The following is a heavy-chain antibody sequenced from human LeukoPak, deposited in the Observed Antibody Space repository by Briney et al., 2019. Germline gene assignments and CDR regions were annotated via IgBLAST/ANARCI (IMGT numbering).Heavy chain of an antibody. V-gene: IGHV4-38-2*02. CDR2: MYHSGST. J-gene: IGHJ4*02. Sequence: PSETLSLTCSVSGYSISSAYYWGWIRPPPGKGLEWIGTMYHSGSTNYNPSLKSRVTISVDTSKNQFSLKLSFVTAADTAVYYCARFGRHITMVRGVRKGVFDYWGQGTLVTVSS. CDR3: ARFGRHITMVRGVRKGVFDY. CDR1: GYSISSAYY. D-gene: IGHD3-10*01.